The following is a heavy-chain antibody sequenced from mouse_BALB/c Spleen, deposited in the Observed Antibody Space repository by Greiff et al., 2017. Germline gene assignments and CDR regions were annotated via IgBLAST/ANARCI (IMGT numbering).Heavy chain of an antibody. Sequence: EVMLVESGGGLVKPGGSLKLSCAASGFTFSDYYMYWVRQTPEKRLEWVATISDGGSYTYYPDSVKGRFTISRDNAKNNLYLQMSSLKSEDTAMYYCARAGPPDAMDYWGQGTSVTVSS. J-gene: IGHJ4*01. CDR1: GFTFSDYY. CDR2: ISDGGSYT. CDR3: ARAGPPDAMDY. V-gene: IGHV5-4*02. D-gene: IGHD6-1*01.